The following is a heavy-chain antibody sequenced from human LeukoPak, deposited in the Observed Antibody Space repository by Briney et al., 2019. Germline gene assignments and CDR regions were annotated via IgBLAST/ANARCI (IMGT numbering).Heavy chain of an antibody. CDR2: INTNTGNP. CDR1: GYTFTTYA. Sequence: GASVKVSCKASGYTFTTYAMNWVRQAPGQGLEWMGWINTNTGNPTYAQGLAGRFVFSLDTSVSTAYLQINSPKAEDTAVYYCARELAAAAYDVFDIWGQGTMVTVSS. V-gene: IGHV7-4-1*02. CDR3: ARELAAAAYDVFDI. J-gene: IGHJ3*02. D-gene: IGHD6-13*01.